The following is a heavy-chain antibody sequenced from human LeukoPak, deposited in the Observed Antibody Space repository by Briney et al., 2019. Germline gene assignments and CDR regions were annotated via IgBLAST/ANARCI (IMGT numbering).Heavy chain of an antibody. CDR2: INPNSGGT. V-gene: IGHV1-2*02. CDR1: GYTFTGYY. D-gene: IGHD1-26*01. J-gene: IGHJ4*02. Sequence: ASVKVSCKASGYTFTGYYMHWVRQAPGQGLEWMGWINPNSGGTNYAQKFQGRVTMTRDTSISTAYMELSRLRSDDTAVYYCARGRPVGATTEKLLYWGQGTLVTVSS. CDR3: ARGRPVGATTEKLLY.